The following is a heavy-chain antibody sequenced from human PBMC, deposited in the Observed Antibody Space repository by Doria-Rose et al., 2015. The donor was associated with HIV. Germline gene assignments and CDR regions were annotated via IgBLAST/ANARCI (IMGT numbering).Heavy chain of an antibody. V-gene: IGHV1-3*01. CDR2: INVDNGTT. CDR1: GYTFTRYA. J-gene: IGHJ4*02. D-gene: IGHD2-2*01. CDR3: AKDRVRVLQAATTLDF. Sequence: QVQLVQSGAEVKKPGASVMVSCKASGYTFTRYALHWVRQAPGQRPEWMGWINVDNGTTEYSQKFQGRLTITRDTSASTAYMELSSLTSDDTAVYYCAKDRVRVLQAATTLDFWGQGTLVTVSS.